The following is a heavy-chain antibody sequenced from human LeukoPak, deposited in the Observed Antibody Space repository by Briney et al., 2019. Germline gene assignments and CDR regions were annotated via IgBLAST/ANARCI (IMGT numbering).Heavy chain of an antibody. Sequence: PGGSLRLSCAASEFTFSSYAMSWVRQAPGKGLEWVSSIRSSGDNTHYADSVKGRFTISRDNSKNTLYLEMNSLRAEDTAVYYCAKVIGWFGVPNWFDPWGQGTLVSVSS. D-gene: IGHD3-10*01. V-gene: IGHV3-23*01. CDR1: EFTFSSYA. CDR3: AKVIGWFGVPNWFDP. J-gene: IGHJ5*02. CDR2: IRSSGDNT.